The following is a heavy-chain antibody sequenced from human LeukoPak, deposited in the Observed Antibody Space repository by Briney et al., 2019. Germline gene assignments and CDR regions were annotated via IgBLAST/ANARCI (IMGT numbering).Heavy chain of an antibody. Sequence: PPETLSLTCAVYGGSFSGYYWSWIRQPPGQGLEWMGEINHSGSTNYNPSLKSRVTISVDTTKNQFSLKLSSVTAADTAVYYCVRGQGYCSGVSCYLVYRGQGTLVTVSS. D-gene: IGHD2-15*01. V-gene: IGHV4-34*01. CDR3: VRGQGYCSGVSCYLVY. CDR1: GGSFSGYY. J-gene: IGHJ4*02. CDR2: INHSGST.